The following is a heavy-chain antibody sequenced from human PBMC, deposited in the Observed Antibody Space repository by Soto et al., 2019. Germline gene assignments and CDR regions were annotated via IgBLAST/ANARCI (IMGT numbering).Heavy chain of an antibody. CDR1: GFTFRSYA. J-gene: IGHJ4*02. D-gene: IGHD6-19*01. V-gene: IGHV3-23*01. Sequence: GGCLGLCCAASGFTFRSYAVSWVLQAPGKGLEWVSAISGSGGSTYYADSVKGRFTISRDNSKNTLYLQMNSLRAWETAVYYCAKDKQQWLETRFDYGGQGTLVTVSS. CDR2: ISGSGGST. CDR3: AKDKQQWLETRFDY.